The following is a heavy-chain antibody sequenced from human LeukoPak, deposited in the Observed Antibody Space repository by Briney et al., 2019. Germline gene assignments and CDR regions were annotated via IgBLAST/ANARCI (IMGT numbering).Heavy chain of an antibody. CDR2: IHTSGST. V-gene: IGHV4-4*07. J-gene: IGHJ4*02. CDR3: ARDRYYYDSSARYFDY. CDR1: GGSISNY. Sequence: SETLSLTCTVSGGSISNYWSWIRQPAGKGLEWIGRIHTSGSTNYSPSLKSRVTMSVDTSKNQFSLKLSSVTAADTAVYYCARDRYYYDSSARYFDYWGQGTLVTVSS. D-gene: IGHD3-22*01.